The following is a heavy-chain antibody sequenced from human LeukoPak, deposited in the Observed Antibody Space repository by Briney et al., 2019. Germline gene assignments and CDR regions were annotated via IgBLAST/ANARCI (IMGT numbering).Heavy chain of an antibody. Sequence: GESLKISCKGSGYSFTSYWIGWVRQMPGKGLEWMGIIYPGDSDTRYSPSFQGQVTISADKSISTAYLQWSSLKASDTAMYYCAGSITIFGVVIQFDPWGQGTLVTVSS. J-gene: IGHJ5*02. CDR1: GYSFTSYW. V-gene: IGHV5-51*01. CDR3: AGSITIFGVVIQFDP. CDR2: IYPGDSDT. D-gene: IGHD3-3*01.